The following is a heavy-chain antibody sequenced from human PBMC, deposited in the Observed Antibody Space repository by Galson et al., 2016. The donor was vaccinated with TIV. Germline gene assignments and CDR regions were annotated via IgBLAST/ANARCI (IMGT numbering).Heavy chain of an antibody. V-gene: IGHV1-69-2*01. D-gene: IGHD2-8*01. Sequence: VKVSCKVSGHNFTDYYMHWMQQAPGKGFEWMGHVDPEDGKTNYAAKFQGRVTMTADTSTDTAYMELSYLRSEDTAIYYCTTVRLRGSGGMDVWGQGTTVIVSS. J-gene: IGHJ6*02. CDR1: GHNFTDYY. CDR2: VDPEDGKT. CDR3: TTVRLRGSGGMDV.